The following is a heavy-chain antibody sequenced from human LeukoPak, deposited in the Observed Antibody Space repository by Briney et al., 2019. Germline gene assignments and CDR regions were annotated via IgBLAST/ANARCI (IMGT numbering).Heavy chain of an antibody. Sequence: SETLSLTCSVSGASLSTSPYYWGWIRQSPGKGLEWIGSIHYSGSIYYNPSLESRVTISIDTSKNQFSLKLSSVTAADTAVYFCARGTTMGASAYWGQGTLVTVSS. J-gene: IGHJ4*02. CDR2: IHYSGSI. V-gene: IGHV4-39*07. CDR3: ARGTTMGASAY. D-gene: IGHD1-26*01. CDR1: GASLSTSPYY.